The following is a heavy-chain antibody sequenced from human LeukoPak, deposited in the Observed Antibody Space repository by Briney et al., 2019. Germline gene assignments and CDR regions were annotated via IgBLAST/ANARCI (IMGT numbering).Heavy chain of an antibody. Sequence: ASVKVSCKASGGTFSSYAISWVRQAPGQGLEWMGGIIPIFGTANYAQKFQGRVTITTDESTSTAYMELSSLRSEDTAVYYCAREGEMATNHYWGQGTLVAVSS. V-gene: IGHV1-69*05. CDR1: GGTFSSYA. CDR3: AREGEMATNHY. CDR2: IIPIFGTA. D-gene: IGHD5-24*01. J-gene: IGHJ4*02.